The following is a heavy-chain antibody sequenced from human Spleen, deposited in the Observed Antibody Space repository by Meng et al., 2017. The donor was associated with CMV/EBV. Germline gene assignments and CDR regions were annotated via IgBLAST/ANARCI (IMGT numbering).Heavy chain of an antibody. D-gene: IGHD6-19*01. Sequence: SLQISCAASGFTFSNAWMSWVRQAPGKGLEWVAVISFHGSNEFYADSVKGRFTISRDNSKNTVFLQMNSLRTEDTAVYFCARGSRGAVAGTVDYWGHGTLVTVSS. CDR2: ISFHGSNE. CDR1: GFTFSNAW. CDR3: ARGSRGAVAGTVDY. J-gene: IGHJ4*01. V-gene: IGHV3-30-3*01.